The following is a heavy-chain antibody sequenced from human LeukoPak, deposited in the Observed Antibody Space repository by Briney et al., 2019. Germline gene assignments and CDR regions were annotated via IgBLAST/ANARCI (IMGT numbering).Heavy chain of an antibody. V-gene: IGHV1-69*04. CDR3: ARGSSSSHVDY. J-gene: IGHJ4*02. CDR1: GGTFISNG. Sequence: ASVKVSCKASGGTFISNGISWVRQAPGQGREWMGRIIPILGIANYAQRFQGRVTITADKSTSTAYMELSSLRSEDTAVYYCARGSSSSHVDYWGQGTLVTVSS. CDR2: IIPILGIA. D-gene: IGHD6-13*01.